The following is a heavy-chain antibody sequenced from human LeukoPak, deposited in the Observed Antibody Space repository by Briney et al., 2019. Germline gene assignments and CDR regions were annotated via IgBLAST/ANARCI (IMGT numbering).Heavy chain of an antibody. CDR1: GFTFSSYS. CDR3: PIVGVLVGATADDAFDI. Sequence: GGSLRLSCAASGFTFSSYSMNWVRQAPGKGLGWVSSISSSSSYIYYADSVKGRFTISRDNAKNSLYLQMNSLRAEDTAVYYCPIVGVLVGATADDAFDIWGQGTMVTVSS. CDR2: ISSSSSYI. J-gene: IGHJ3*02. V-gene: IGHV3-21*01. D-gene: IGHD1-26*01.